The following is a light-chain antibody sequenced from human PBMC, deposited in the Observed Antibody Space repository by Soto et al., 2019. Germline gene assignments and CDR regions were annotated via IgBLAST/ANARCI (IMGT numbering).Light chain of an antibody. CDR2: EVS. Sequence: QAVLTQPPSSSASPGQSVTISCTGTSSDVGGYNYVSWYQQHPGKAPKLMIYEVSKRPSGVPDRFSGSKSGNTASLTVSGLQVEDEADYYCSSFEASNNLLFGGGTKLTVL. CDR1: SSDVGGYNY. V-gene: IGLV2-8*01. CDR3: SSFEASNNLL. J-gene: IGLJ2*01.